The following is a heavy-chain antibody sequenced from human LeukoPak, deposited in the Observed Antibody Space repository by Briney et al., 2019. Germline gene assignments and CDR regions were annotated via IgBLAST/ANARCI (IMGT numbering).Heavy chain of an antibody. J-gene: IGHJ4*02. CDR2: IYTGGST. CDR1: GGSTSSYY. CDR3: ARQTGSGLFILP. Sequence: SETLSLTCTVSGGSTSSYYWSWIRQPAGKGLEWIGRIYTGGSTNYNPSLKSRVTISVDTSKNQFSLKLSSVTAADTAVYYCARQTGSGLFILPGGQGTLVTVSS. D-gene: IGHD3/OR15-3a*01. V-gene: IGHV4-4*07.